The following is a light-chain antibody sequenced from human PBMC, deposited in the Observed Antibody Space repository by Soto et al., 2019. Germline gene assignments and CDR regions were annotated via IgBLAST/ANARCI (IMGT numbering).Light chain of an antibody. CDR3: QQYGSSQYT. Sequence: EIVLTQSPGTLSLSPGERATLSCRASQSVSSSYLAWYQQKPGQAPRLLIYGASSRATGIPDRFSGSGSGTDFTLTISRLEPEDSAVYYCQQYGSSQYTFGQGTQLEIK. J-gene: IGKJ2*01. CDR1: QSVSSSY. V-gene: IGKV3-20*01. CDR2: GAS.